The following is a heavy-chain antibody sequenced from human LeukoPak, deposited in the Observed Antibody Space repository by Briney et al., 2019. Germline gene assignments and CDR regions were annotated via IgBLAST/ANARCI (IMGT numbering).Heavy chain of an antibody. CDR2: IKQDGSEK. D-gene: IGHD6-13*01. Sequence: SGGSLRLSCAASGFTFSSYWMSWVRQAPGKGLEWVANIKQDGSEKYYVDSVKGPFTISRDNAKNSLYLQMNSLRAEDTAVYYCARRRQQLKNPRRNDAFDIWXQXTKVTVSS. CDR1: GFTFSSYW. V-gene: IGHV3-7*03. CDR3: ARRRQQLKNPRRNDAFDI. J-gene: IGHJ3*02.